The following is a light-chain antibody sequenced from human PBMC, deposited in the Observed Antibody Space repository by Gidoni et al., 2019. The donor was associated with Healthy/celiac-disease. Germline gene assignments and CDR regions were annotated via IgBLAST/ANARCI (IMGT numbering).Light chain of an antibody. CDR3: QQYYSIPYT. V-gene: IGKV4-1*01. CDR1: RSVLYSSNNKNY. CDR2: WAS. Sequence: DIVMTQSPDSLAVSLGERATINCKSSRSVLYSSNNKNYLAWYQQKPGQPPKLLISWASTRESGVPDRFSGSGSGTDFTLTISSLQAEDVAVYYCQQYYSIPYTFXXXTKLEIK. J-gene: IGKJ2*01.